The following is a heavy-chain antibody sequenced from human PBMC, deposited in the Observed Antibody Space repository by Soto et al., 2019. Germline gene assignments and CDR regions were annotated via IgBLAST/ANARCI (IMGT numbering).Heavy chain of an antibody. CDR1: GGSISSSSYY. CDR2: IYYSGST. D-gene: IGHD5-18*01. J-gene: IGHJ4*02. CDR3: ARHKQANARWLQPTPQDY. Sequence: SETLSLTCTVSGGSISSSSYYWGWIRQPPGKGLEWIGSIYYSGSTYYNPSLKSRVTISVDTSKTQFSLKLSSVTAADTAVYYCARHKQANARWLQPTPQDYWGQGTLVTVSS. V-gene: IGHV4-39*01.